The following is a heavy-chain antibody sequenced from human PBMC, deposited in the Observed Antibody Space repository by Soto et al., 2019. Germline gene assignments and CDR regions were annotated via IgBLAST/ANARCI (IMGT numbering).Heavy chain of an antibody. V-gene: IGHV3-7*03. D-gene: IGHD3-3*01. Sequence: GGSLRLSCAASGFTFSSYWMSWVRQAPGKGLEWVANIKQDGSEKYYADSVKGRFTISRDNAKNSLYLQMNSLRAEDTAVYYCARDRTGGYYDFWSGYPDAFDIWGQGTMVTVSS. CDR1: GFTFSSYW. J-gene: IGHJ3*02. CDR3: ARDRTGGYYDFWSGYPDAFDI. CDR2: IKQDGSEK.